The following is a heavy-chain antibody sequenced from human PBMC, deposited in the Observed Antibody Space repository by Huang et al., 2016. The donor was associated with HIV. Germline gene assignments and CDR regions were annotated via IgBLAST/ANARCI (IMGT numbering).Heavy chain of an antibody. J-gene: IGHJ4*02. D-gene: IGHD5-18*01. Sequence: EVQLVQSGVEVKKPGESLKISCKGSGFSFTSYWIGWVRQMPGKGLEGMGSNVPVNSNTCHSPAFQGQGTISADKYTRTAYLQGRSLKASDSAIYYCAIHDSNDFTFDDWGQGTLVAVSS. CDR1: GFSFTSYW. CDR3: AIHDSNDFTFDD. V-gene: IGHV5-51*03. CDR2: NVPVNSNT.